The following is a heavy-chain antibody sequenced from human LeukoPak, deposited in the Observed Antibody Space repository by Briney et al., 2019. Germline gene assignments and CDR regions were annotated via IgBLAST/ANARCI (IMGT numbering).Heavy chain of an antibody. V-gene: IGHV3-74*01. CDR3: VTKVTTMGDN. CDR1: GFTFSGNW. J-gene: IGHJ4*02. Sequence: GGSLRLSCAASGFTFSGNWMHWVRQAPGQGLVWVSHINSDGSTTIYADSVKGRFTISRDNAKKMLYLQMNGLRAEDTAVYYCVTKVTTMGDNWGQGTLVTVSS. CDR2: INSDGSTT. D-gene: IGHD4-23*01.